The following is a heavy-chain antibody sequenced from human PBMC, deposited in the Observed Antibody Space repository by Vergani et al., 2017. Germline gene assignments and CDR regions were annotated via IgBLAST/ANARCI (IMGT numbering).Heavy chain of an antibody. CDR2: IYYSGTT. Sequence: QVQLQESGPGLVKPSQTLSLTCSVSGGSISSGGYYWSWIRPHPGKGLEWIGYIYYSGTTYYNPSLKSRVTISVDTSKNQFSLKLSSVTAADTAVYYCASHYDPSYYFDYWGQGTLVTVSS. CDR1: GGSISSGGYY. J-gene: IGHJ4*02. V-gene: IGHV4-31*03. CDR3: ASHYDPSYYFDY. D-gene: IGHD3-3*01.